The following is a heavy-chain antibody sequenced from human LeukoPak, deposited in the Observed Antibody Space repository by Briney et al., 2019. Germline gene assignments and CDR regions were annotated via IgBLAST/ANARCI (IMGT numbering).Heavy chain of an antibody. Sequence: GGSLRLSCAASGFTFSSYAMSWVRQAPGKGLEWVSAISGSGGSTYYADSVKGRFTISRDNSKNTLYLQMNSLRAEDTAVYYCAKDPEETYSGYSSGWYNYWGQGTLVTVSS. D-gene: IGHD6-19*01. CDR3: AKDPEETYSGYSSGWYNY. CDR2: ISGSGGST. V-gene: IGHV3-23*01. J-gene: IGHJ4*02. CDR1: GFTFSSYA.